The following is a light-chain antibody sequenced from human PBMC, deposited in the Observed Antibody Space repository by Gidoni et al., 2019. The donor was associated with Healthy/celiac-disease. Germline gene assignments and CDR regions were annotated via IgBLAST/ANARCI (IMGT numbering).Light chain of an antibody. V-gene: IGLV2-23*02. Sequence: QSALTQPASVSGSPGQSITISCTGTSSYVGSYNLVSWYQQHPGKAPKLMIYEVSKRPSGVSNRFSGSKSGNTASLTISGLQAEDEADYYCCSYAGSSTSVFGGGTKLTVL. CDR1: SSYVGSYNL. CDR3: CSYAGSSTSV. J-gene: IGLJ2*01. CDR2: EVS.